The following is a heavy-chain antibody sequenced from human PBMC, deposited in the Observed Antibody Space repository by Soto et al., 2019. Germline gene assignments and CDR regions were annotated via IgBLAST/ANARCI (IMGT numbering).Heavy chain of an antibody. J-gene: IGHJ6*02. V-gene: IGHV4-59*01. CDR2: VSYSGST. D-gene: IGHD3-10*01. CDR1: GGSIIDYY. CDR3: ARAGRSGYYYYYGMDV. Sequence: KPSETLSLTCTVSGGSIIDYYWTWIRQPPGKGLEWIGYVSYSGSTNYNPSLKSRVTISADPSKNQFSLKLSSVTAADTAVYFCARAGRSGYYYYYGMDVWGQGTTVTVSS.